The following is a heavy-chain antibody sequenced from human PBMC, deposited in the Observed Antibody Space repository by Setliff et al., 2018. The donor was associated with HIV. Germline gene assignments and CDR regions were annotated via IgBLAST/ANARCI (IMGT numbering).Heavy chain of an antibody. J-gene: IGHJ4*02. CDR1: GGSFSGYY. V-gene: IGHV4-34*01. D-gene: IGHD2-2*01. Sequence: SETLSLTCAVYGGSFSGYYWSWIRQPPGKGLEWLGEIDHTGSTYYNPSLKSRVTMSVDTSKNQFSLNLSSVTAADTAVYYFAREGSSTSPIPLWGQGILVTVSS. CDR2: IDHTGST. CDR3: AREGSSTSPIPL.